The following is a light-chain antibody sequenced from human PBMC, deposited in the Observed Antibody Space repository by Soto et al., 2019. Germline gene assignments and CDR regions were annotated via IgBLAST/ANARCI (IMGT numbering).Light chain of an antibody. Sequence: IVMTQSPDSLSVSPLEMGTLSFRASKSVSSYLAWYQQKPGQAPRLLIYDASNRATGIPARFSGSGFGTDFTLTISSLEPEDAAVYYCQQRSNCPLTFGGGTRVDIK. J-gene: IGKJ4*01. CDR1: KSVSSY. CDR2: DAS. CDR3: QQRSNCPLT. V-gene: IGKV3-11*01.